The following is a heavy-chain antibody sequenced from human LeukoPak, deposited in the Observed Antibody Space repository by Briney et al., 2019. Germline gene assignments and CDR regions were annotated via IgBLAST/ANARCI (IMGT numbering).Heavy chain of an antibody. CDR1: GFTFSSYG. J-gene: IGHJ4*02. CDR2: ISYDGSNK. V-gene: IGHV3-30*18. Sequence: GGSLRLSCAASGFTFSSYGMHWVRQAPGKGLEWVAVISYDGSNKYYADSAKGRFTISRDNSKSTLYLQMNSLRAEDTAVYYCAKNYDFWSGYTDYWGQGTLVTVSS. D-gene: IGHD3-3*01. CDR3: AKNYDFWSGYTDY.